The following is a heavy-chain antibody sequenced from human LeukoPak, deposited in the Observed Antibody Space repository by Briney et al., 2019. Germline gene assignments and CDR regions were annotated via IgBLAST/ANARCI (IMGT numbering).Heavy chain of an antibody. D-gene: IGHD3-22*01. J-gene: IGHJ3*02. Sequence: ASVKVSCKASGYTFTSYAMNWVRQAPGQGLEWMGWINTNTGNPTYAQGFTGRFVFSLDTSVSTAYLQISSPKAEDTAVYYCAREIVPPDYDSSGYDAFDIWGQGTMVTVSS. CDR2: INTNTGNP. V-gene: IGHV7-4-1*02. CDR3: AREIVPPDYDSSGYDAFDI. CDR1: GYTFTSYA.